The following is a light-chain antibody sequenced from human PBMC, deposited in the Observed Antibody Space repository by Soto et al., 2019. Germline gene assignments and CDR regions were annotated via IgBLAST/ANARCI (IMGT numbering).Light chain of an antibody. CDR2: GAS. V-gene: IGKV3-20*01. CDR3: LQYGSSPRT. J-gene: IGKJ1*01. CDR1: QSVSNNY. Sequence: EIVLTQSPGTLSLSPGERATLSCRASQSVSNNYLTWYQQKPGQAPRLLIYGASSRATGIPDRFSGYGSGTDFTPTISRLEPEDLAVYYCLQYGSSPRTFGQGTKVDIK.